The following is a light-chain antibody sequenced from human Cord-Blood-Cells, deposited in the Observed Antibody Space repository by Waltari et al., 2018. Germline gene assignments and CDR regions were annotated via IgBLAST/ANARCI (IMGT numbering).Light chain of an antibody. V-gene: IGLV2-14*01. J-gene: IGLJ2*01. CDR3: SSYTSSSTL. CDR2: DVS. Sequence: QSALTQPAPVSGSPGQSITIPCTGTSGDVGGYNYFSWYQQHPGKAPKLMIYDVSNRPSGVSNRFSGSKSGNTASLTISGLQAEDEADYYCSSYTSSSTLFGGGTKLTVL. CDR1: SGDVGGYNY.